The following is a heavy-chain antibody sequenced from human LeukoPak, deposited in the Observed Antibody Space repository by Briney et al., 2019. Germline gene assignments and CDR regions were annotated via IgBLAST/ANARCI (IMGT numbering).Heavy chain of an antibody. CDR3: ASLFFGWFGPLYMDV. Sequence: PGGSLRLSCAASGFTFSSYEMNWVRQAPGKGLEWVSYISSSGSTIYYADSVKGRFTISRDNAKNSLYLQMNSLRAEDTAVYYCASLFFGWFGPLYMDVWGKGTTVTISS. J-gene: IGHJ6*03. CDR2: ISSSGSTI. V-gene: IGHV3-48*03. CDR1: GFTFSSYE. D-gene: IGHD3-16*01.